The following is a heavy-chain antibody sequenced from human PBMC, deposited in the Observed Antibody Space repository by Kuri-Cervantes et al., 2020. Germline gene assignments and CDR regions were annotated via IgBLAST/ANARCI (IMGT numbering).Heavy chain of an antibody. V-gene: IGHV3-49*04. D-gene: IGHD5-12*01. CDR1: GFTFGDYA. CDR2: IRSKTYGATT. Sequence: GGSLRLSCTASGFTFGDYAMSWVRQAPGKGLEWVGFIRSKTYGATTEYAASVKGSFTISRDDSKSIAYLQMNSLKTEDTAVYYCTSGEWLRFGTFDYWGQGTLVTVSS. CDR3: TSGEWLRFGTFDY. J-gene: IGHJ4*02.